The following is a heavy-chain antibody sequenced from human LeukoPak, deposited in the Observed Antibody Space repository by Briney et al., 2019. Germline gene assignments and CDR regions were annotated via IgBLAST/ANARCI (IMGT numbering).Heavy chain of an antibody. CDR3: ANSILSPGGAFDN. V-gene: IGHV3-30-3*01. J-gene: IGHJ4*02. Sequence: QSGGSLRLSCGASGFTFSNYAMYWVRQAPGKGLEWAAVISYDGGDQYYADSVKGRFTISRDNSKNTVYLQMNSLRAEDTAMYYCANSILSPGGAFDNWGQGTLVTVSS. D-gene: IGHD2-15*01. CDR2: ISYDGGDQ. CDR1: GFTFSNYA.